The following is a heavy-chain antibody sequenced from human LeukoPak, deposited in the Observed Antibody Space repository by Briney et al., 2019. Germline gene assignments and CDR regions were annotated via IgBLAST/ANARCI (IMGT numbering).Heavy chain of an antibody. V-gene: IGHV1-2*02. J-gene: IGHJ4*02. CDR3: ARARGLHYYDSSGLDY. Sequence: GASVKVSCKASGYTFTGYYMHWVRQAPGQGLEWMGWINPNSGGTNYAQKFQGRVTMTRDTSISTAYMELSRLRSDDTAVYYCARARGLHYYDSSGLDYWGQGTLVTVSS. CDR2: INPNSGGT. CDR1: GYTFTGYY. D-gene: IGHD3-22*01.